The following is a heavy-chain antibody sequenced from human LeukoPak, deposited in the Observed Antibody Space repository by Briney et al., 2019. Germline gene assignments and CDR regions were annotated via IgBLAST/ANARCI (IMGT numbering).Heavy chain of an antibody. CDR3: ARVYGSGSDYFDY. J-gene: IGHJ4*02. Sequence: PSETLSLTCAVSGYSISSGYYWGWIRQPPGKGLEWIGSIYHSGSTYYNPSLKSRVTISVDTSKNQFSLKLSGVTAADTAVYYCARVYGSGSDYFDYWGQGTLVTVSS. CDR1: GYSISSGYY. D-gene: IGHD3-10*01. V-gene: IGHV4-38-2*01. CDR2: IYHSGST.